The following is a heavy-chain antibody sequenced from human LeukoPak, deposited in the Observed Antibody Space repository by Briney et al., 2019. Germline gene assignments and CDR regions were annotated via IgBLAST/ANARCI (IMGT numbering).Heavy chain of an antibody. D-gene: IGHD3-3*01. CDR1: GFTFSIYA. V-gene: IGHV3-23*01. CDR3: TKGVTSYHAFWNGSYKRGEYNYMDV. J-gene: IGHJ6*03. Sequence: PGGSLRLSCAASGFTFSIYAMSWVRRAPGKGLEWGSTISVSRPTTLYADSVKGRFTISRDNSKNTLYLQMNSLRAEDTALYYCTKGVTSYHAFWNGSYKRGEYNYMDVWGKGTTVTVSS. CDR2: ISVSRPTT.